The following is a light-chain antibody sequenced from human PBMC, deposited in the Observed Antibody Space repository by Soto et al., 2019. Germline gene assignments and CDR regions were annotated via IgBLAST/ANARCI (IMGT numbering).Light chain of an antibody. J-gene: IGKJ2*01. Sequence: IQMTQSPSTLSGSVGDRVTITCRASQTISSWLAWYQQKPGKAPKLLIYKASTLKSGVPSRFRGSGSGTEFTLTISGLKPDDFETYYCQQYKAYPYTFAQGTKVDIK. V-gene: IGKV1-5*03. CDR2: KAS. CDR3: QQYKAYPYT. CDR1: QTISSW.